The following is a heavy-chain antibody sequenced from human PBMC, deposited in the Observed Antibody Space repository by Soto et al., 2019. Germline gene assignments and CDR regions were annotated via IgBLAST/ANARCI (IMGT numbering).Heavy chain of an antibody. Sequence: PGGSLRLSCAASGFTFSSYSMNWVRQAPGKGLEWVSYISSSSSTIYYADSVKGRFTISRDNAKNSLYLQMNSLRDEDTAVYYCARVDFWSGYYNGLSDGMDVWGQGTTVTVSS. CDR2: ISSSSSTI. V-gene: IGHV3-48*02. J-gene: IGHJ6*02. CDR3: ARVDFWSGYYNGLSDGMDV. D-gene: IGHD3-3*01. CDR1: GFTFSSYS.